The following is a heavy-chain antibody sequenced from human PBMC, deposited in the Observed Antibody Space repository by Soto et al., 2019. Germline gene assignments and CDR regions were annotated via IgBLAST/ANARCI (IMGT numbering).Heavy chain of an antibody. D-gene: IGHD2-2*01. CDR1: GGSISNYY. J-gene: IGHJ4*02. Sequence: QVQLQESGPGLVKPSETLSLTCTVSGGSISNYYWGWIRQPPGKGLEWIGYISYSGSTSYNPSLKSRVTMSLETSKSRFSLRLNSVTAADTAVYYCARRGKEFQLLFDYWGQGTLVTVSS. V-gene: IGHV4-59*01. CDR3: ARRGKEFQLLFDY. CDR2: ISYSGST.